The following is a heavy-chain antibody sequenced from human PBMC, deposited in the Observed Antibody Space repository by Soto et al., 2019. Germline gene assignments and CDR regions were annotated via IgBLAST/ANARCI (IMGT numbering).Heavy chain of an antibody. J-gene: IGHJ6*02. Sequence: PGGSLRLSCAASGFTFDDYAMHWVRQAPGKGLEWVSGISWNSGSIGYADSVKGRFTISRDNAKNSLYLQMNSLRAEDTALYYCAKDIVDFWSGYGPPPPPGGMDVWGQGTTVTVSS. V-gene: IGHV3-9*01. CDR3: AKDIVDFWSGYGPPPPPGGMDV. CDR1: GFTFDDYA. CDR2: ISWNSGSI. D-gene: IGHD3-3*01.